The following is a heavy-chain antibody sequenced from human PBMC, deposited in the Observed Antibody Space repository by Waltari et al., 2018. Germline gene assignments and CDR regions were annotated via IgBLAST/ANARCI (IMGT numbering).Heavy chain of an antibody. CDR3: AREGYSSSWSAFDI. J-gene: IGHJ3*02. V-gene: IGHV3-48*03. CDR1: GFTFSSYE. D-gene: IGHD6-13*01. Sequence: EVQLVESGGGLVQPGGSLRLSCAASGFTFSSYEMNWVRQAPGKGLGLGSYMSSSGSTIYYADSVKGRFTISRDNAKNSLYLQMNSLRAEDTAVYYCAREGYSSSWSAFDIWGQGTMVTVSS. CDR2: MSSSGSTI.